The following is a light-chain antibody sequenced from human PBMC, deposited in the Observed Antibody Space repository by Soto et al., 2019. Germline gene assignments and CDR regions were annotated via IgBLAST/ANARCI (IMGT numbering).Light chain of an antibody. CDR2: DVS. CDR1: SSDVGGYDF. J-gene: IGLJ2*01. V-gene: IGLV2-14*01. Sequence: ALTQPASVSGSPGQSITISCTGTSSDVGGYDFASWFQQHPGKAPKLMIYDVSNRPSGVSNRFSGSKSGNTASLTISGLQAEDEADYYCSSYTASSTLVFGGGTKLTVL. CDR3: SSYTASSTLV.